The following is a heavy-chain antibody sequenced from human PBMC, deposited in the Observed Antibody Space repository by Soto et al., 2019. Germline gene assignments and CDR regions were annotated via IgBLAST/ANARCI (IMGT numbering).Heavy chain of an antibody. D-gene: IGHD3-10*01. J-gene: IGHJ4*02. CDR2: IIPIFGIA. CDR3: AIPERYYYGSGSYEFDY. CDR1: GGTFSSYA. V-gene: IGHV1-69*01. Sequence: QVQLVQSGAEVKKPGSSVKVSCKASGGTFSSYAISWVRQAPGQGLEWMGGIIPIFGIANYAQKFQGRVTITADESTSTAYMELSSLRSEDTAVYYCAIPERYYYGSGSYEFDYWGQGTLVTVSS.